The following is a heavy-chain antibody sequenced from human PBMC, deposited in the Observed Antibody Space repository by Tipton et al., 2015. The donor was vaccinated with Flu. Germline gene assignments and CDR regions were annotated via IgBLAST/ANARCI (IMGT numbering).Heavy chain of an antibody. CDR1: GFTFSRYW. CDR2: IMRDGSEQ. V-gene: IGHV3-7*01. Sequence: SLRLSCAASGFTFSRYWMSWVRQAPGRGLEWVANIMRDGSEQNYVDSVNGRFTISRDNAKNSLYLQMNSLRTEDTAVYYCARDRGGRYYFYGMDVWGQGTTVTVSS. CDR3: ARDRGGRYYFYGMDV. D-gene: IGHD2-21*01. J-gene: IGHJ6*02.